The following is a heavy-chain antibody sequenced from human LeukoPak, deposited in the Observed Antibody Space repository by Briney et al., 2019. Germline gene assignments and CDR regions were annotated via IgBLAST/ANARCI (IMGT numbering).Heavy chain of an antibody. D-gene: IGHD6-13*01. V-gene: IGHV3-13*01. Sequence: GGSLRLSCAASGFTFSSYDMHWVRQVTGKGLEWVSIITTAGDTYYSGSVKGRFTISRENAKNSLYLQMNSLKAGDTAVYYCARVRAAAGWCYWGQGTLVTVSS. J-gene: IGHJ4*02. CDR3: ARVRAAAGWCY. CDR2: ITTAGDT. CDR1: GFTFSSYD.